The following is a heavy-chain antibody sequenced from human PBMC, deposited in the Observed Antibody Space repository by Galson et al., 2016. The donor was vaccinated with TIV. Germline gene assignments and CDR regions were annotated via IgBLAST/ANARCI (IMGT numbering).Heavy chain of an antibody. CDR2: ILPIFGAA. V-gene: IGHV1-69*13. CDR3: ARPSSSCRGCSYYYYMDV. CDR1: GGTFNISA. Sequence: SVKVSCKASGGTFNISAISWVRQAPGQGLEWMGGILPIFGAATDAQKSQGRVTITADESTNTAYMELSSLKSDDTAMYYCARPSSSCRGCSYYYYMDVWGKGTTVTVSS. D-gene: IGHD6-19*01. J-gene: IGHJ6*03.